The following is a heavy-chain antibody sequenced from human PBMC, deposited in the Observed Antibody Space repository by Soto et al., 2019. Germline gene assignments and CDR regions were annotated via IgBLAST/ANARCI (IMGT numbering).Heavy chain of an antibody. J-gene: IGHJ6*02. V-gene: IGHV2-5*02. CDR1: AFSLSTGGVG. CDR2: IYWDDDK. CDR3: IQSRCGGDCLQSYASYYYYGMDV. D-gene: IGHD2-21*02. Sequence: QITLKESGPTLVKPTQTLTLTCTFSAFSLSTGGVGVGWIRQPPGKALEWLALIYWDDDKRYSRSLRSRPTITKDTSKNQVVLTMTNMDPVDTATYYCIQSRCGGDCLQSYASYYYYGMDVWGQGTTVTVSS.